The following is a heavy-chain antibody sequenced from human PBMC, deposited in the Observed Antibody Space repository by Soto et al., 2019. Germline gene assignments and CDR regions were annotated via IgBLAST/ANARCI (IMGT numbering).Heavy chain of an antibody. CDR3: ARDPKTSGGQHWAFNYFDS. CDR2: ISSSSSYI. D-gene: IGHD7-27*01. Sequence: GGSLRLSCAASGFTFSSYAMHWVRQAPGKGLEWVSSISSSSSYIYYADSVKGRFTISRDNSKSTLYLQVDSLRPEDAAVYYCARDPKTSGGQHWAFNYFDSWGQGTLVTVSS. V-gene: IGHV3-21*01. CDR1: GFTFSSYA. J-gene: IGHJ4*02.